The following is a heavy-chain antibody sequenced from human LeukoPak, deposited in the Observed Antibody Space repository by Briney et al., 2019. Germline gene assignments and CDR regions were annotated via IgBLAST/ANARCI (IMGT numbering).Heavy chain of an antibody. D-gene: IGHD3-16*01. Sequence: SETLSLTCAVSGGSISSGGYSWSWIRQPPGKGLEWIGYIYYSGSTYYNPSLKSRVTISIDTSKNQFSLKLSSVTAADTAVYYCAREGGHYWGQGTLVTVSS. CDR2: IYYSGST. V-gene: IGHV4-30-4*07. CDR1: GGSISSGGYS. J-gene: IGHJ4*02. CDR3: AREGGHY.